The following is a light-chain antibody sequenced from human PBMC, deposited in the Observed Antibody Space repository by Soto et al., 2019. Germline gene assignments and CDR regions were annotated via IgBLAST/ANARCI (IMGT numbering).Light chain of an antibody. V-gene: IGKV1-39*01. CDR3: QQSYSSPYT. CDR1: HSISTY. Sequence: DIQLTQSPSSLSASVGDRVTITCRASHSISTYLNWYQQKPGKAPSLLIYTTSSLQSGVPSRFSGSGSATDFTLTIGGLQPADFAIYYCQQSYSSPYTFGLGTKVQIK. CDR2: TTS. J-gene: IGKJ2*01.